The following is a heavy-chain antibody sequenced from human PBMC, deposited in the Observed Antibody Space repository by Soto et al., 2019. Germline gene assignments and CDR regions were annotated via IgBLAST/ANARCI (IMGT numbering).Heavy chain of an antibody. J-gene: IGHJ4*02. CDR3: ARSPTYYYDSSGYNGFDY. Sequence: GESLKISCKGSGYSFTSYWISWVRQMPGKGLEWMGRIDPSDSYTNYSPSFQGHVTISADKSISTAYLQWSSLKASDTAMYYCARSPTYYYDSSGYNGFDYWGQGTLVTLSS. D-gene: IGHD3-22*01. CDR2: IDPSDSYT. CDR1: GYSFTSYW. V-gene: IGHV5-10-1*01.